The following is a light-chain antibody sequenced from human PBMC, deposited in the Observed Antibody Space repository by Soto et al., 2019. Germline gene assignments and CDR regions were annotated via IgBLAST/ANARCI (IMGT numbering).Light chain of an antibody. CDR1: QSISSN. CDR2: AAS. CDR3: QQRYSTPYT. V-gene: IGKV1-39*01. Sequence: DIQMTQSPSSLSASVGDRVTITCRASQSISSNLNWYQQKPGKAPKLLIYAASSLQSGVPSRFSGSGSGTDFTLTISSLQAEDFATYYCQQRYSTPYTVGQGTKLEIK. J-gene: IGKJ2*01.